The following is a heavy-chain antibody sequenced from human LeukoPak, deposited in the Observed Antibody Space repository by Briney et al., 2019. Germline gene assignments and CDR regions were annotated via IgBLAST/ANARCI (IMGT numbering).Heavy chain of an antibody. CDR1: GHTLNELS. CDR2: FDPEDKDT. J-gene: IGHJ4*02. Sequence: GASVKVSCKVSGHTLNELSVHWVRQPPGKGLEWMGGFDPEDKDTVYAQKFQGRITMTEDTSTDIAYLELSNLRSDDTAVYFCATDTGDSQLLLSSFNYWGQGTLVTVSS. V-gene: IGHV1-24*01. CDR3: ATDTGDSQLLLSSFNY. D-gene: IGHD2-21*02.